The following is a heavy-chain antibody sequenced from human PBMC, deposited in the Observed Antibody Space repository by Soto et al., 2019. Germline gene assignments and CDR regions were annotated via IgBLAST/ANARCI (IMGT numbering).Heavy chain of an antibody. V-gene: IGHV4-31*03. CDR1: GGSISSGGYY. J-gene: IGHJ4*02. CDR2: IYYSGST. CDR3: ARAPWEVVPAAGFDY. Sequence: SETLSLTCTVSGGSISSGGYYWSWIRQHPGKGLEWIGYIYYSGSTYYNPSLKSRVTISVDTSKNQFSLKLSSVTAADTAVYYCARAPWEVVPAAGFDYWGQGTLVTVSS. D-gene: IGHD2-2*01.